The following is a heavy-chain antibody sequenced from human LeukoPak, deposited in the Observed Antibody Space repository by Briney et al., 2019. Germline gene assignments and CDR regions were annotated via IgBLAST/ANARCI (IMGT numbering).Heavy chain of an antibody. CDR3: ARDIVDILTGYYPYDAFNI. Sequence: ASVKVSCKASGYTFTSYGISWVRQAPGQGLEWMGWISAYNGNTNYAQKLQGRVTMTTDTSTSTAYMELRSLRSDDTAVYYCARDIVDILTGYYPYDAFNIWGQGTMVTVSS. CDR1: GYTFTSYG. D-gene: IGHD3-9*01. J-gene: IGHJ3*02. CDR2: ISAYNGNT. V-gene: IGHV1-18*04.